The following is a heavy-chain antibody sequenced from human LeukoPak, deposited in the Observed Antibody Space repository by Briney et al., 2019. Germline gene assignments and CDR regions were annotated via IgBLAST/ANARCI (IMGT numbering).Heavy chain of an antibody. V-gene: IGHV1-8*01. CDR2: MNPNSGNT. CDR3: ARRDVLRFLEWLPDPYYYYGMDV. D-gene: IGHD3-3*01. CDR1: GYTFTSYD. Sequence: ASVKVSCEASGYTFTSYDINWVRQATGQGHEWMGWMNPNSGNTGYAQKFQGRVTMTSNTSISTAYMELSSLRSEDTAVYYCARRDVLRFLEWLPDPYYYYGMDVWGQGTTVTVSS. J-gene: IGHJ6*02.